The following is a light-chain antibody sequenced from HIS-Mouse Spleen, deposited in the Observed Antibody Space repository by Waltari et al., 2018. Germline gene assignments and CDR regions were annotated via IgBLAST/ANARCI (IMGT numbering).Light chain of an antibody. CDR1: TLPKKY. CDR3: YSTDSSGNHRV. Sequence: SDELTQPPSVSVSPGQTASITCSGDTLPKKYAYWNQEKSGQAPVLVIYEDSKPPSGIPGRLSGSSSGTMATLTISGAQVEDEADYYCYSTDSSGNHRVFGGGTKLTVL. J-gene: IGLJ2*01. CDR2: EDS. V-gene: IGLV3-10*01.